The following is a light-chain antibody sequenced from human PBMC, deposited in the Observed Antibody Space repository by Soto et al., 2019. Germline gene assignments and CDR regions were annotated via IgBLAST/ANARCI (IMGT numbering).Light chain of an antibody. Sequence: EIVLTQSPGTLSLSPGESATLSCRASQTISNNYLAWYQHRAGQAPRLLIYGASIRATDIPDRFSGSGAGTDFTLTISRLEHGDFAVYYCQHYGSPPRPFGQGTKVDVK. V-gene: IGKV3-20*01. J-gene: IGKJ1*01. CDR1: QTISNNY. CDR3: QHYGSPPRP. CDR2: GAS.